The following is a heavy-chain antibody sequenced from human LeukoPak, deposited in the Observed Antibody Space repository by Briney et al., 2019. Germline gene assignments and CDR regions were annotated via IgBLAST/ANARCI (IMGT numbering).Heavy chain of an antibody. CDR3: AREESYYYGSGSYS. CDR1: GGSVSTYY. J-gene: IGHJ5*02. CDR2: IYYSGST. V-gene: IGHV4-59*02. Sequence: PSETLSLTCTVSGGSVSTYYWNWIRQPPGKGLEWIGYIYYSGSTNYNPTLKSRVTISVDTSKNQFSLKLSSVTAADTAVYYCAREESYYYGSGSYSWGQGTLVTVSS. D-gene: IGHD3-10*01.